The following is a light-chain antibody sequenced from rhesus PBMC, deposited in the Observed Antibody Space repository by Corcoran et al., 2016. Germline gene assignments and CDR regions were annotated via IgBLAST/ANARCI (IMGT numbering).Light chain of an antibody. CDR2: KAF. CDR1: QVISSY. Sequence: DIQMTQSPSSLSASVGDTVTITCRASQVISSYLAWYQQKTGKALKVLIYKAFTLQSGVPSRFSGSGSGTDFTLTISSLQPEDFATYYCQQHKSYPLTFGGGTKVEIK. J-gene: IGKJ4*01. V-gene: IGKV1-25*01. CDR3: QQHKSYPLT.